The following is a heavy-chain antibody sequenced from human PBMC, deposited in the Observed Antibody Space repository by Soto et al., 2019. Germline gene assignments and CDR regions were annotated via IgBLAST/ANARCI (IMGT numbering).Heavy chain of an antibody. D-gene: IGHD3-22*01. CDR1: GLTFRSYV. J-gene: IGHJ3*01. CDR3: AKTRLYDSPDYHRDALDV. V-gene: IGHV3-23*01. Sequence: EVQVLESGGGLEQPGGSLRLSCVASGLTFRSYVMNWVRQAPGKGLEWVSGISGSGDTTHYADSVKGRFTISRDNSKNTVFLQMKRLRAEDTAVYYCAKTRLYDSPDYHRDALDVWGQGTRVTVSS. CDR2: ISGSGDTT.